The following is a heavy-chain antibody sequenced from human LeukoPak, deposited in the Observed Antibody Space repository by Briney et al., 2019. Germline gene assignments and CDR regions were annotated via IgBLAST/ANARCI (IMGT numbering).Heavy chain of an antibody. Sequence: GGSLRLSCAASGFTFTSYSMNWVRQGPGKGLEWVSSISSTSNYIYHADSVKGRFTISRDNAKNSLYLQMNSLRAEDTAVYYCAREAHTAMVNVYFDYWGQGTLVTVSS. CDR3: AREAHTAMVNVYFDY. CDR1: GFTFTSYS. J-gene: IGHJ4*02. V-gene: IGHV3-21*01. CDR2: ISSTSNYI. D-gene: IGHD5-18*01.